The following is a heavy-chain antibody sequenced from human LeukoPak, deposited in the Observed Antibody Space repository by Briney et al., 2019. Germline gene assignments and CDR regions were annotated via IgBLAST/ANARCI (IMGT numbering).Heavy chain of an antibody. J-gene: IGHJ4*02. CDR3: ARGLGLYSPFDY. V-gene: IGHV4-38-2*02. D-gene: IGHD1-26*01. CDR2: TYHNGSP. Sequence: PSETLSLTCSVSGFSVSSGYYWGWIRQPPGKGLEWIGSTYHNGSPFYNPSLKGRVAISVDTSKNQFSLKLSSLTAADTAVFYCARGLGLYSPFDYWGQGALVTVSS. CDR1: GFSVSSGYY.